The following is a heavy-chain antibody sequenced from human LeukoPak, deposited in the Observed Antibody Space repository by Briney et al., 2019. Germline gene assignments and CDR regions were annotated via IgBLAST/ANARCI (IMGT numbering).Heavy chain of an antibody. Sequence: SETLSLTCTVSGGSISSSSYYWGWIRQPPGKGLEWIGSISYSGSTYYNPSLESRVTISVDTSKNQFSLKLSSVTAADTAVYYCARHKMVATFRVWGQGTLVTVSS. CDR1: GGSISSSSYY. J-gene: IGHJ4*02. V-gene: IGHV4-39*01. D-gene: IGHD5-12*01. CDR2: ISYSGST. CDR3: ARHKMVATFRV.